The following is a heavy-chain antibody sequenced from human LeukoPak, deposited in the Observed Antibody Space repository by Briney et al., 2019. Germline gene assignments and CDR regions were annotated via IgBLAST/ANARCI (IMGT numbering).Heavy chain of an antibody. V-gene: IGHV3-74*01. CDR3: ARPESSSWYAVDY. CDR2: ISGDESTT. Sequence: PGGSLRLSCAASGFTLSNYWMHWVRQAPGKGLVWVSRISGDESTTTYADSVKGRFTISRDNAKNTLYLQLSSLRVEDTAVYYCARPESSSWYAVDYWGQGTLVTVSS. CDR1: GFTLSNYW. D-gene: IGHD6-13*01. J-gene: IGHJ4*02.